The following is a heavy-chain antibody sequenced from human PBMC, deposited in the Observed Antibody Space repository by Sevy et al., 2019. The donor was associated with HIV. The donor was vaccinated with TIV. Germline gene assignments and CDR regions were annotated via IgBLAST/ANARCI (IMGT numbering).Heavy chain of an antibody. J-gene: IGHJ4*02. Sequence: GGSLRLSCVASGFTFSSYAMHWVRQAPGKGLEWVAVISYDGSNKYYADSVKGRFTISRDNSKNTLYLQMNSLRAEDTAVYYCARDWRSPHDYWGQGTLVTVSS. V-gene: IGHV3-30-3*01. CDR3: ARDWRSPHDY. CDR1: GFTFSSYA. CDR2: ISYDGSNK.